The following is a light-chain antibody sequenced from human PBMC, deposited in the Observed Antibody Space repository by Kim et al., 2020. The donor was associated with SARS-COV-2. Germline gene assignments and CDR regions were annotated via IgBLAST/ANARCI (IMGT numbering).Light chain of an antibody. CDR1: RNDIGNHNR. CDR3: SSSSNRNPNWL. CDR2: EVT. Sequence: QSALTQPPSVSGSPGQSVTISCSGTRNDIGNHNRVSWYQQTPGTPPKVIIYEVTNRPSGVPDRFSGSKSGNTASLTISGLQTDDEAVYYCSSSSNRNPNWLFGGGTQLTVL. J-gene: IGLJ3*02. V-gene: IGLV2-18*02.